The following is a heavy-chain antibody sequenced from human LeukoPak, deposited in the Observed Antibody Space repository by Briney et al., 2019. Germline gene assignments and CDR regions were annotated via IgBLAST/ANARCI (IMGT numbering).Heavy chain of an antibody. D-gene: IGHD4-17*01. CDR1: GFTFSDYY. CDR2: ISSSGSTI. V-gene: IGHV3-11*01. Sequence: GGSLRLSCAASGFTFSDYYMSWIRQAPGKGLEWVSYISSSGSTIYYADSVKGRFTISRDNAKNSLYLQMNSLRAEDTAVYYCARNPVYGDSLYYGMDAWGQGTTVTVSS. CDR3: ARNPVYGDSLYYGMDA. J-gene: IGHJ6*02.